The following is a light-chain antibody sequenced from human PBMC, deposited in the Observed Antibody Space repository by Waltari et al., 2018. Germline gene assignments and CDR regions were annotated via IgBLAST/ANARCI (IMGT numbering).Light chain of an antibody. J-gene: IGLJ3*02. Sequence: QSVLTQPPSVSGAPGQKVTISCTGSGSNIGAGYDVHWYQQLPRAAPKPLIYGSPGRPCGVPDRFFGSTSGTSAALAITGLQAEDEGDYYCQSYDTSLSVVFGGGTKLTVL. CDR2: GSP. CDR3: QSYDTSLSVV. V-gene: IGLV1-40*01. CDR1: GSNIGAGYD.